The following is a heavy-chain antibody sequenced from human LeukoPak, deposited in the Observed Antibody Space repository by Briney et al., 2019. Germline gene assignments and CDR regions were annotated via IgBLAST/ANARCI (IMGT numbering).Heavy chain of an antibody. CDR3: ARASLYYYDSSGYYNGNDAFDI. J-gene: IGHJ3*02. CDR2: ISSSSSYT. Sequence: KPGGSLRLSCAASGXTFSDYYMSWIRQAPGKGLEWVSYISSSSSYTNYADSVKGRFTISRDNAKNSLYLQMNSLRAEDTAVYYCARASLYYYDSSGYYNGNDAFDIWGQGTMVTVSS. D-gene: IGHD3-22*01. CDR1: GXTFSDYY. V-gene: IGHV3-11*05.